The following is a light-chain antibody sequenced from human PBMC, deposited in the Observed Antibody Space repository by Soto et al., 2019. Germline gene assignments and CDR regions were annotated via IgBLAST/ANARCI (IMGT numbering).Light chain of an antibody. CDR3: CSYVGSSILM. J-gene: IGLJ3*02. Sequence: QSALTQPASMSGSPGQSITISCTGTSSDVGLYNLVSWYQHLPGKAPKLIIYEVNERPSGISDRFSGSKSGNTASLTISGLRDEDEADYYCCSYVGSSILMFDGGTKLTVL. CDR2: EVN. CDR1: SSDVGLYNL. V-gene: IGLV2-23*02.